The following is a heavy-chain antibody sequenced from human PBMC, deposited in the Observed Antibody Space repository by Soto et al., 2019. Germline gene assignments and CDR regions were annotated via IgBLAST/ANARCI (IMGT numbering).Heavy chain of an antibody. CDR2: ISYDGSNK. CDR3: AKDRSSGWHEGVFDY. CDR1: GFTFSSYA. Sequence: GSLRLSCAASGFTFSSYAMHWVRQAPGKGLEWVAVISYDGSNKYYADSVKGRFTISRDNSKNTLYLQMNSLRAEDTAVYYCAKDRSSGWHEGVFDYWGQGTLVTVSS. D-gene: IGHD6-19*01. J-gene: IGHJ4*02. V-gene: IGHV3-30-3*01.